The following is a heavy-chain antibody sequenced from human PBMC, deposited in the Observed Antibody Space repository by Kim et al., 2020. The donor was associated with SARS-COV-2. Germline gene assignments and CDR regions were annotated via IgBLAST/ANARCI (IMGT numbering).Heavy chain of an antibody. Sequence: GGSLRLSCAASGFTFSNAWMSWVRQAPGKVLEWVGRIKSKTDGGTTDYAAPVKGRFTISRDDSKNTLYLQMNSLKTEDTAVYYCTRFVRSSYGMDVWGQGTTVTVSS. CDR2: IKSKTDGGTT. V-gene: IGHV3-15*01. J-gene: IGHJ6*02. CDR1: GFTFSNAW. D-gene: IGHD3-10*01. CDR3: TRFVRSSYGMDV.